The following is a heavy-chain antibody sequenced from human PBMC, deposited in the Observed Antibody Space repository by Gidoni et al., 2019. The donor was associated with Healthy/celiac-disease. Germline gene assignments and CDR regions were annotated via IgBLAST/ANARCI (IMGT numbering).Heavy chain of an antibody. V-gene: IGHV4-4*02. Sequence: QVQLQESGPGLVKPSGTLSLTGAVSGGSISSSNWWSWVRQPPWKGLEWIGDIYHSGRTNYNPSLKSRVTISVDKSKNQFSLKLSSVTAADTAVYYCARDSRSTSYYFDYWGHGTLVTVSS. D-gene: IGHD6-13*01. J-gene: IGHJ4*01. CDR1: GGSISSSNW. CDR2: IYHSGRT. CDR3: ARDSRSTSYYFDY.